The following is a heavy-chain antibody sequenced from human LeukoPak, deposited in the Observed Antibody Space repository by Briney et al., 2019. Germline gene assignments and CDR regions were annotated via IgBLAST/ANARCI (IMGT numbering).Heavy chain of an antibody. Sequence: GGSLRLSCVASGFAFSSYWMSWVRQAPGKGLELVANISPDGSTEDYVDSVRGRFAISRDNAKRSLYLQMNSLSPEDTAVYYCANQAYSQFDYWGQGTLVSVSS. CDR3: ANQAYSQFDY. J-gene: IGHJ4*02. CDR2: ISPDGSTE. CDR1: GFAFSSYW. D-gene: IGHD4-11*01. V-gene: IGHV3-7*01.